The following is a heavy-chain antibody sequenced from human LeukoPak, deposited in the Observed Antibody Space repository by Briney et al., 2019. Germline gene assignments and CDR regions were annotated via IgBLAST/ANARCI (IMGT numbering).Heavy chain of an antibody. J-gene: IGHJ6*02. D-gene: IGHD3-10*01. CDR2: IIPNSGDT. Sequence: ASVKLSCTASGYTFTGYSMHWVRQAPGQGLEWMGWIIPNSGDTNYAHTIEGRVTITRDTSISTAYKELSRMRSDDTAVYYCARGVPVLLWFGVGYYYYGMDVWGQGTTVTVSS. CDR1: GYTFTGYS. CDR3: ARGVPVLLWFGVGYYYYGMDV. V-gene: IGHV1-2*02.